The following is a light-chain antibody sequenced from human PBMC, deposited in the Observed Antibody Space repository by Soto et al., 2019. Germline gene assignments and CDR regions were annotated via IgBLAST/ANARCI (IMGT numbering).Light chain of an antibody. CDR2: GAS. CDR1: QSVSSN. J-gene: IGKJ1*01. V-gene: IGKV3-15*01. CDR3: EQYNNRWT. Sequence: EIVMTQSPATLSVSPGERATLSCRARQSVSSNLAWYQQKRGQAPRLLIYGASTRAAGIPATFSGSGSGTEFTVTITTLQSEDVAVYFCEQYNNRWTFGPGTKVEIK.